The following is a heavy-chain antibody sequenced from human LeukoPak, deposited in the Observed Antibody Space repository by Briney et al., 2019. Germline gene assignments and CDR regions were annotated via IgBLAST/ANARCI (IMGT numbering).Heavy chain of an antibody. CDR2: ISSSSTTI. J-gene: IGHJ4*02. CDR1: GFTFSTYS. Sequence: GGSLRLSCAASGFTFSTYSMNWVRQAPGKGLEWISYISSSSTTIYYADSVKGRFTISRDNAKKSLYLQMNSLRAEDTAVYYCPLELGEGFDYWGQGTLVTVSS. V-gene: IGHV3-48*01. D-gene: IGHD1-7*01. CDR3: PLELGEGFDY.